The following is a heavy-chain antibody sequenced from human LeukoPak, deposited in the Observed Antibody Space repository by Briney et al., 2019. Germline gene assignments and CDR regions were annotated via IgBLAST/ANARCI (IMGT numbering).Heavy chain of an antibody. J-gene: IGHJ5*02. CDR1: GGSISSSSYY. V-gene: IGHV4-39*07. CDR2: SYYSGST. CDR3: ARVRHPSDFGVVIPRHVEGYNWFDP. Sequence: TSETLSLTCTVSGGSISSSSYYWGWIRQPPGKGLEWIGSSYYSGSTNYNPSLKTRVTISVDTSKNQFSLKLSSVTAADTAVYYCARVRHPSDFGVVIPRHVEGYNWFDPWGQGTLVTVSS. D-gene: IGHD3-3*01.